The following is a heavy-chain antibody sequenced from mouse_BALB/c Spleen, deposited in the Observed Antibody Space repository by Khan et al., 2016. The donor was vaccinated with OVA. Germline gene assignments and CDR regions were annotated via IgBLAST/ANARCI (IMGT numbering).Heavy chain of an antibody. D-gene: IGHD4-1*01. CDR1: GYIFTNYV. J-gene: IGHJ2*01. Sequence: VQLQQSGPELVKPGASVKMSCKPSGYIFTNYVLHWVKQKPGQGLEWIGYINPYNGGTKYNEKSKGKATLASDKSSITAYMELSSLTSEDSAVYYCARGNWQSYYFDYWGQGTTLTLSS. CDR2: INPYNGGT. CDR3: ARGNWQSYYFDY. V-gene: IGHV1S136*01.